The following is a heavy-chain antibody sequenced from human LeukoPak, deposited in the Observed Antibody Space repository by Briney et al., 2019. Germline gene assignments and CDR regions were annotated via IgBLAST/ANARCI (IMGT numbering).Heavy chain of an antibody. CDR1: GFTFSLHA. D-gene: IGHD6-6*01. CDR3: AKGLSEFSRSSGYYYYGMDV. J-gene: IGHJ6*02. Sequence: GGSLRLSCEVSGFTFSLHAMTWVRQAPGKGLEWVSGISGAGSNTYYAGSVKGRFTISRDNSRNTLYLQMNSLRAEDTAVYYCAKGLSEFSRSSGYYYYGMDVWGQGTTVTVSS. CDR2: ISGAGSNT. V-gene: IGHV3-23*01.